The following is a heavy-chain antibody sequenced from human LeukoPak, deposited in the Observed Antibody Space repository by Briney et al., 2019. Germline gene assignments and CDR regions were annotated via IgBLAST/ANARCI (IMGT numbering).Heavy chain of an antibody. Sequence: AGGSLRLSCAASGFTFSDYYMSWIRQAPGKGLEWVSYISSSGSTIYYADSVKGRFTISRDNAENSLYLQMNSLRAEDTAVYYCARQERWELLYYYGMDVWGQGTTVTVSS. J-gene: IGHJ6*02. CDR3: ARQERWELLYYYGMDV. CDR2: ISSSGSTI. CDR1: GFTFSDYY. V-gene: IGHV3-11*01. D-gene: IGHD1-26*01.